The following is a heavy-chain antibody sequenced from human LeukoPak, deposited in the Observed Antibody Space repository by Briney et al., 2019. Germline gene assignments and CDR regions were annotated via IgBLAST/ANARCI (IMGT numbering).Heavy chain of an antibody. Sequence: PSETLSLTCTVSGGSISSSSYYWGWIRQPPGKGLEWIGSIYYSGSTYYNPSLKSRVTISVDTSKNQFSLKLSSVTAADTAVYYCAAYCSSTSCYGGPNWFDPWGQGTLVTVSS. V-gene: IGHV4-39*01. CDR3: AAYCSSTSCYGGPNWFDP. CDR2: IYYSGST. D-gene: IGHD2-2*01. J-gene: IGHJ5*02. CDR1: GGSISSSSYY.